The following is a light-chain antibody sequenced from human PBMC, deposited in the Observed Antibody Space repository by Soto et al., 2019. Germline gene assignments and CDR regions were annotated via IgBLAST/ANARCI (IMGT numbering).Light chain of an antibody. CDR1: QSVSSSY. CDR2: AAS. V-gene: IGKV3-20*01. J-gene: IGKJ1*01. Sequence: EIVLTQSPGTLSLSPGERATLSCRASQSVSSSYLAWYQQKPGQAPRLLMSAASSRATGIPDRFSGSGSGTDFTLTISRLEAEDFAVYYCQQYGGSPRTFGQGTKVDIK. CDR3: QQYGGSPRT.